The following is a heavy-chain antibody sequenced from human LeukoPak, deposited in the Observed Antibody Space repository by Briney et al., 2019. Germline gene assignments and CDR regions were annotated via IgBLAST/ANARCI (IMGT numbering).Heavy chain of an antibody. V-gene: IGHV3-7*01. CDR3: EREVHDYILGSYRPERA. D-gene: IGHD3-16*02. CDR1: GFTFSMTW. Sequence: GGSLRLPCAASGFTFSMTWMSSVRQAPGKGLEWVANIREDGSEKYYVDSVKGRFTISRDNAKNSLYLQMDSLRAEDTAVYYCEREVHDYILGSYRPERAWGQGTLVTVSS. J-gene: IGHJ5*02. CDR2: IREDGSEK.